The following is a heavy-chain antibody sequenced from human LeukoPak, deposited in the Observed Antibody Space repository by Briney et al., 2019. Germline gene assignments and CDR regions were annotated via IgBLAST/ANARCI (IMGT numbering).Heavy chain of an antibody. J-gene: IGHJ4*02. CDR2: ISTDARTI. V-gene: IGHV3-74*01. Sequence: GGSLRLSCAASGFAFSTNWMHWVRQAPGKGLVWVSHISTDARTITYADFVKGRFTISRDNSKSTLYLQMSSLRADDTAVYYCAKYRTTSAPPRNFDYWGQGTLVTVSS. D-gene: IGHD1-14*01. CDR1: GFAFSTNW. CDR3: AKYRTTSAPPRNFDY.